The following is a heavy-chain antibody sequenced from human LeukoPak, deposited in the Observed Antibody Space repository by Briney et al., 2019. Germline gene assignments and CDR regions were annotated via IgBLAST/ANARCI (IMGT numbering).Heavy chain of an antibody. Sequence: PGGSLRLSCAASGFTFSNYGMHWVRQGPGKGLEWVAAISSDENSKYYADSVKGRFTISRVNSKNTLYLQMNSLRAEDTALYYCAKGLWFGELSPVDYWGQGTLVTVSS. CDR3: AKGLWFGELSPVDY. CDR2: ISSDENSK. V-gene: IGHV3-30*18. D-gene: IGHD3-10*01. J-gene: IGHJ4*02. CDR1: GFTFSNYG.